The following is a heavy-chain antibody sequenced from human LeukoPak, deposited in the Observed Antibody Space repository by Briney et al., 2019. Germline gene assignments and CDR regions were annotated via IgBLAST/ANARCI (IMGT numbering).Heavy chain of an antibody. D-gene: IGHD3-10*01. CDR1: GGSVSSYY. J-gene: IGHJ3*02. CDR2: IYYSGSI. V-gene: IGHV4-59*02. CDR3: ARDSHYYADRDVFDI. Sequence: SETMSLTCTVSGGSVSSYYWNWIRQPPGKGLEWIGYIYYSGSINYNPSLKSRVTISGDTSKNQISLKLSSVTAADTAVYYCARDSHYYADRDVFDIWGQGTMVTVSS.